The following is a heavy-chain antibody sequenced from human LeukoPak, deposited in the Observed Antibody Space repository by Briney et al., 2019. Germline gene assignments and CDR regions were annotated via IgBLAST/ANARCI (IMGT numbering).Heavy chain of an antibody. J-gene: IGHJ6*03. D-gene: IGHD6-13*01. Sequence: SETLSLTCTVSGGSISSGSYYWSWIRQPAGKGLEWIGRIYTSGSTNYNPSLKSRVTISVDTSKNQFSLKLSSVTAADTAVYYCARGVDSSSWPHYYYYYMDVWGKGTTVTVSS. CDR1: GGSISSGSYY. CDR3: ARGVDSSSWPHYYYYYMDV. CDR2: IYTSGST. V-gene: IGHV4-61*02.